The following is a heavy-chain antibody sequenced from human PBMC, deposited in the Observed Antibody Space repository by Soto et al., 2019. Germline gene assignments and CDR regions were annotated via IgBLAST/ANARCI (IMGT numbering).Heavy chain of an antibody. Sequence: ASVKLSCKTSGYTFSNYGITWVRQAPGQPLEWLGWISLYSDGTNYAQKFQGRVSMTTDTSTTTAYMELRSLRSDDTAVYYCARVVPGAEAWFGPWGQGTLVTVSS. D-gene: IGHD2-2*01. CDR3: ARVVPGAEAWFGP. J-gene: IGHJ5*02. CDR1: GYTFSNYG. V-gene: IGHV1-18*01. CDR2: ISLYSDGT.